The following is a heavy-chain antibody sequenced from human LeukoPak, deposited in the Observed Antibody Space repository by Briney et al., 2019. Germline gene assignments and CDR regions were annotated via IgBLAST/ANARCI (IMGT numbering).Heavy chain of an antibody. CDR1: GFTFSTYA. D-gene: IGHD3/OR15-3a*01. Sequence: GGSLRLSCAASGFTFSTYAMTWVRQAPGKGLEWVSAISGNGGITYYADSVKGRFTISRDNSKNTLYLQMNSLRAEDTAVYYCANLGLDSLDVWGQGTTVTVSS. V-gene: IGHV3-23*01. J-gene: IGHJ6*02. CDR3: ANLGLDSLDV. CDR2: ISGNGGIT.